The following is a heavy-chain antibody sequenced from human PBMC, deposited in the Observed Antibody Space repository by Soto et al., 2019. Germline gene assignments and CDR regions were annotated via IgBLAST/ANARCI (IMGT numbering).Heavy chain of an antibody. CDR1: GYTFTTYN. J-gene: IGHJ4*02. CDR2: MNPNSGNT. CDR3: VRYGVAATY. D-gene: IGHD2-21*02. Sequence: QVQLLQSGAEVKKPGASVKVSCKASGYTFTTYNINWVRQATGQGIEWMGWMNPNSGNTGYAQKFQDRITLTRDTSINTAYMELSSLRSDDTAVYFCVRYGVAATYWGQGTLGTVSS. V-gene: IGHV1-8*01.